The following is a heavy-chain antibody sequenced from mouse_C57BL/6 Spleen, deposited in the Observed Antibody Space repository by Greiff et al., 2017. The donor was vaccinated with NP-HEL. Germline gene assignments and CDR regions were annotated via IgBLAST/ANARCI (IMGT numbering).Heavy chain of an antibody. CDR2: ISYDGSN. CDR3: ARGKAGPFAY. V-gene: IGHV3-6*01. Sequence: EVKLKESGPGLVKPSQSLSLTCSVTGYSITSGYYWNWIRQFPGNKLEWMGYISYDGSNNYNPSLKNRISITRDTSKNQFFLKLNSVTTEDTATYYCARGKAGPFAYWGQGTLVTVSA. CDR1: GYSITSGYY. D-gene: IGHD3-2*02. J-gene: IGHJ3*01.